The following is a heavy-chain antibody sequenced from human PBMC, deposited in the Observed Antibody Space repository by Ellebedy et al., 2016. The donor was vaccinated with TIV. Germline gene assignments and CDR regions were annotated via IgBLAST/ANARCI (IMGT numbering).Heavy chain of an antibody. CDR2: ISSSGVST. Sequence: GESLKISCAVSGFTFRNFAMTWVRQAPGKGLEWVSSISSSGVSTDYADSVRGRVTISRDNSKNTLYLQMNSLRADDSAVYYCAKLDSSGYYYGRFDYWGQGTLVTVSS. D-gene: IGHD3-22*01. CDR1: GFTFRNFA. V-gene: IGHV3-23*01. CDR3: AKLDSSGYYYGRFDY. J-gene: IGHJ4*02.